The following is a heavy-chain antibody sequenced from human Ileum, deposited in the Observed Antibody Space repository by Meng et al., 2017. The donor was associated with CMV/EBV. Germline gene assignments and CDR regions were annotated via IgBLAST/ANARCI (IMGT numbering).Heavy chain of an antibody. CDR3: ARDRGLHCSSTSCRDY. V-gene: IGHV3-7*01. CDR1: GFTFSNYW. Sequence: GESLKISCASSGFTFSNYWMSWVRQAPGKGLEWVANIKEDVSEIYYVDSVRGRFTISRDNAESSLYLQMNSLRAEDTAVYYCARDRGLHCSSTSCRDYWGQGTLVTVSS. CDR2: IKEDVSEI. D-gene: IGHD2-2*01. J-gene: IGHJ4*02.